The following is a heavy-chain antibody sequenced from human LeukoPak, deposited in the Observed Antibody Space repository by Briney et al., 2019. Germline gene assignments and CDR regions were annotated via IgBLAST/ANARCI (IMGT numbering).Heavy chain of an antibody. D-gene: IGHD3-10*01. CDR3: ARVGGH. CDR2: IYSGGSA. Sequence: QLWGSLRLSFAASGLTVSRNYMRLVPPAPGKGLESVSVIYSGGSAYYADSVRSPFTISRDNAKNTLYLQMNSLRVEDTAVYYCARVGGHWGQGTLVSVSS. V-gene: IGHV3-53*01. J-gene: IGHJ4*02. CDR1: GLTVSRNY.